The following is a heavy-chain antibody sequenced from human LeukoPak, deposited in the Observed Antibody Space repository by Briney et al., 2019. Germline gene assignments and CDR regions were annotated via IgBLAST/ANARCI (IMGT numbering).Heavy chain of an antibody. D-gene: IGHD3-3*01. Sequence: GGSLRLSCAASGFTFSSYCMHWVRQAPGKGLVWVSRINTDGSSTSYADSVKGRFTISRDNAKNTLYLQMNSLRAEDTAVYYCARDRQYYDFWSGYYIGYYFDYWGQGTLVTVSS. CDR2: INTDGSST. CDR3: ARDRQYYDFWSGYYIGYYFDY. CDR1: GFTFSSYC. J-gene: IGHJ4*02. V-gene: IGHV3-74*01.